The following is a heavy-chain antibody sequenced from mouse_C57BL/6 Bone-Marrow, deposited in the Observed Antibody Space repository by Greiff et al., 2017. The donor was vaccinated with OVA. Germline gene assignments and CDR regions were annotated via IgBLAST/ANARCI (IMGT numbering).Heavy chain of an antibody. CDR1: GYTFTSYG. J-gene: IGHJ2*01. V-gene: IGHV1-81*01. CDR2: IYPRSGNT. CDR3: ARRRGSSVDY. D-gene: IGHD1-1*01. Sequence: QVQLKESGAELARPGASVKLSCKASGYTFTSYGISWVKQRTGQGLEWIGEIYPRSGNTYYNEKFKGKATLTADKSSSTAYMELRSLTSEDSAVYFCARRRGSSVDYWGQGTTLTVSS.